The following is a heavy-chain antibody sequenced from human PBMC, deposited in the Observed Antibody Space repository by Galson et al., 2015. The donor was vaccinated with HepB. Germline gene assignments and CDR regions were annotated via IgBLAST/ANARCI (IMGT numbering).Heavy chain of an antibody. CDR2: ISAYNGNT. CDR1: GYTFTSYG. CDR3: ARDLRGRKAGYDAFDI. V-gene: IGHV1-18*01. J-gene: IGHJ3*02. Sequence: SVKVSCKASGYTFTSYGISWVRQAPGQGLEWMGWISAYNGNTNYAQKLQGRVTMTTDTSTSTAYMELRSLRSDDTAVYYCARDLRGRKAGYDAFDIWGQGTMVTVSS. D-gene: IGHD5-12*01.